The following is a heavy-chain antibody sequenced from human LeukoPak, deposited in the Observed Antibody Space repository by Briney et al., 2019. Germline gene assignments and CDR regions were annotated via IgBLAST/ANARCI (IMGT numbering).Heavy chain of an antibody. V-gene: IGHV1-18*01. CDR1: GYTFTSYG. J-gene: IGHJ4*02. CDR2: ISAYNGNT. Sequence: ASVKVSCKASGYTFTSYGISWVRQAPGQGLEWMGWISAYNGNTNYAQKLQGRVTMTTDTSTSTAYMELRSLRSDDTAVYYCARDRSSWYERLLGYWGQGTLVTVSS. D-gene: IGHD6-13*01. CDR3: ARDRSSWYERLLGY.